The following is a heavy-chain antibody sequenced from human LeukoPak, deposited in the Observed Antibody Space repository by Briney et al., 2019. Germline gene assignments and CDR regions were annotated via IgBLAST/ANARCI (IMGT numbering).Heavy chain of an antibody. J-gene: IGHJ4*02. V-gene: IGHV3-30*18. Sequence: PGGSLRLSCAASGFTFSNYEMNWVRQAPGKVLEWVAVISYDGSNKYYADSVKGRFTISRDNSKNTLYLQMNSLRAEDTAVYYCANDYGDHRTPYYWGQGTLVTVSS. CDR3: ANDYGDHRTPYY. CDR2: ISYDGSNK. D-gene: IGHD4-17*01. CDR1: GFTFSNYE.